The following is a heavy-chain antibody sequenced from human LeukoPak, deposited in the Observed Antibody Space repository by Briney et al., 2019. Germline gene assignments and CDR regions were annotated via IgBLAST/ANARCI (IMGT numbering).Heavy chain of an antibody. CDR2: MKLDGSVG. V-gene: IGHV3-7*01. CDR1: GFTFSNYW. J-gene: IGHJ4*02. D-gene: IGHD6-13*01. CDR3: TLSLVEAAGDH. Sequence: GGSLRLSCAASGFTFSNYWMTWVRQAPGKGLEWVAYMKLDGSVGYYVDSVRGRFIISRDNAGNSLYLQVNSLRSEGTAIIYCTLSLVEAAGDHWGQGTLVIVSS.